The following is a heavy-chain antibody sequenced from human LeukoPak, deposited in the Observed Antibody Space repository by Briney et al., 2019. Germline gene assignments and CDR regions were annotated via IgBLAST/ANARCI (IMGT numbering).Heavy chain of an antibody. CDR1: GFTFDDYT. V-gene: IGHV3-43*01. J-gene: IGHJ4*02. CDR3: ALNWGLDY. Sequence: GGSLRLSCAASGFTFDDYTMHWVRQAPGKGLEWVSLISWDGGSTYYADSVKGRFTISRDNSRNSLYLQMNSLRTEDTALYYCALNWGLDYWGQGTLVTVSS. D-gene: IGHD7-27*01. CDR2: ISWDGGST.